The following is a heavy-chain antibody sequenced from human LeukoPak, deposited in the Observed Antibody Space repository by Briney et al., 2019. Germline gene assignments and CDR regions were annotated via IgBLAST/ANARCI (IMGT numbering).Heavy chain of an antibody. V-gene: IGHV1-2*06. D-gene: IGHD6-13*01. CDR3: ARVSIVAAAGSHVDY. Sequence: GASVKVSCKASGYTFTGYYMHWVRQAPGQGLEWMGRINPNSGGTNYAQKFQGRVTMTRDTSISTAYMELSRLRSDDTAVYYCARVSIVAAAGSHVDYWGQGTLVTVSS. J-gene: IGHJ4*02. CDR2: INPNSGGT. CDR1: GYTFTGYY.